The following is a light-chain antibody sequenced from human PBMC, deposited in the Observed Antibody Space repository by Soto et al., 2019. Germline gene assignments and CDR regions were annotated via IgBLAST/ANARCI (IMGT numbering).Light chain of an antibody. J-gene: IGLJ2*01. CDR3: SSYSTSSTLV. Sequence: QSVLTQPASVSGSPGQSITISCTGTSSEVGGYNYVSWYQQHPGKAPKLMIYDVSNRPSGVSKRFSGSKSGNTASLTISGLQAEDEADYYCSSYSTSSTLVFGGGTKLTVL. CDR1: SSEVGGYNY. V-gene: IGLV2-14*01. CDR2: DVS.